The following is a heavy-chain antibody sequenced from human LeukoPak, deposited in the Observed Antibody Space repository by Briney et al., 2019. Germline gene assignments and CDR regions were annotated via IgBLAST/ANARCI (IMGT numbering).Heavy chain of an antibody. J-gene: IGHJ4*02. D-gene: IGHD4-17*01. CDR1: GGSITGYY. CDR2: IYYSGST. V-gene: IGHV4-59*08. CDR3: ARHDHYAFDY. Sequence: SETLSLTCTVSGGSITGYYWSWIRQPPGKGLEWIGCIYYSGSTNYNPSLKSRVTISVDTSKNQFSLKLSSVTAADTAVYYCARHDHYAFDYWGQGTLVTVSS.